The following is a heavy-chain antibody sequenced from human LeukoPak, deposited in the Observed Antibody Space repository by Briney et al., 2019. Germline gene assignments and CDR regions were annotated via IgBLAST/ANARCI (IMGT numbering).Heavy chain of an antibody. D-gene: IGHD5-12*01. CDR2: IKQDGSEK. CDR3: ARVVATIWVDY. V-gene: IGHV3-7*03. J-gene: IGHJ4*02. Sequence: GGSLRLSCAASGFTSSSYWMSWVRQAPGKGLEWVANIKQDGSEKYYVDSVKGRFTISRDNAKNSLYLQMNSLRAEDTAVYYCARVVATIWVDYWGQGTLVTVSS. CDR1: GFTSSSYW.